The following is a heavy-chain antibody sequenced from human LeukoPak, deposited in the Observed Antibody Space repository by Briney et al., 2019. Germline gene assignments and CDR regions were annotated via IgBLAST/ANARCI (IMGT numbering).Heavy chain of an antibody. Sequence: GGSLRLSCAASGFTFSDYYMSWIRQAPGKGLEWVSYISSSGSTIYYADSVKGRFTISRDNAKNSLYLQMNSLRAEDTAVYYCARDSSAGKDYYYYYMDVWGKGTTVTVSS. D-gene: IGHD6-13*01. V-gene: IGHV3-11*04. CDR3: ARDSSAGKDYYYYYMDV. CDR2: ISSSGSTI. J-gene: IGHJ6*03. CDR1: GFTFSDYY.